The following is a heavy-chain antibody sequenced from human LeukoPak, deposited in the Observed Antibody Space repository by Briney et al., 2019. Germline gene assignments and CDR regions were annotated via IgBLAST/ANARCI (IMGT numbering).Heavy chain of an antibody. CDR1: GFTFSSYG. CDR2: VSYDGSNK. V-gene: IGHV3-30*18. CDR3: AKRAAAGIPYYFDY. J-gene: IGHJ4*02. Sequence: GRSLRLSCAASGFTFSSYGMHWVRQAPGKGLEWVAVVSYDGSNKYYADSLKGRFTISRDNSRNTLYLQMNSLRAEDTAVYYCAKRAAAGIPYYFDYWGQGTLVTVSS. D-gene: IGHD6-13*01.